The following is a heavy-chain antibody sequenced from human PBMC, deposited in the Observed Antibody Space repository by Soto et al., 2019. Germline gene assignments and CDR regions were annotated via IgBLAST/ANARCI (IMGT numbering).Heavy chain of an antibody. J-gene: IGHJ5*02. V-gene: IGHV1-2*02. CDR1: GYTFTAQY. CDR2: INPTTGAT. D-gene: IGHD6-19*01. CDR3: AKGDSSWASWFDP. Sequence: ASVKVSCKASGYTFTAQYLHWVRKAPGEGLEWMGWINPTTGATRYAQKFQGRVTMTRDTSMSTAYLEVRSLRPDDTTVYYCAKGDSSWASWFDPWGQGTLVTVS.